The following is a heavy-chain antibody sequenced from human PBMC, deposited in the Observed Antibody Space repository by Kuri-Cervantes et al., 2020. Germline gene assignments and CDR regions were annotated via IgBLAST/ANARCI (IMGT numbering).Heavy chain of an antibody. CDR3: ARVLKSSSRYYFDY. CDR1: GGSISSYY. CDR2: IYTSGST. V-gene: IGHV4-4*07. J-gene: IGHJ4*02. Sequence: GSLRLSCTVSGGSISSYYWGWIRQPAGKGLEWIGRIYTSGSTNYNPSLKSRVTMSVDTSKNQFSLKLSSVTAADTAVYYCARVLKSSSRYYFDYWGQGTLVTVSS. D-gene: IGHD6-13*01.